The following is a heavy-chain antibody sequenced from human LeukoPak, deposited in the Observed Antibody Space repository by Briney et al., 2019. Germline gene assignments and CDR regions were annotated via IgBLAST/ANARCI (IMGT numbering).Heavy chain of an antibody. CDR1: GFTFDDYA. Sequence: PGRSLRLSCAASGFTFDDYAMHWVRQAPGKGLEWVSGISWNSGSIGYADSVKGRFTISRDNAKNSLYLQMNSQRAEDTGLYYCAKDTKDYYFYAFDIWGQGTMVTVSS. V-gene: IGHV3-9*01. CDR3: AKDTKDYYFYAFDI. D-gene: IGHD2-21*02. J-gene: IGHJ3*02. CDR2: ISWNSGSI.